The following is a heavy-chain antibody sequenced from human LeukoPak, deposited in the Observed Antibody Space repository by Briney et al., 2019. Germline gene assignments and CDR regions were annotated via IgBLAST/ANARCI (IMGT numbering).Heavy chain of an antibody. CDR1: GFTFKTYT. Sequence: PGGSLRLSCAASGFTFKTYTMHWVRQAPGMGLEWVSSISSSSSYIFYADSVKGRFTISRDNAKNSLYLQMSSLRAEDAAVYYCARDWGYDSSGYNFDYWGQGTLVTVSS. CDR3: ARDWGYDSSGYNFDY. V-gene: IGHV3-21*01. J-gene: IGHJ4*02. CDR2: ISSSSSYI. D-gene: IGHD3-22*01.